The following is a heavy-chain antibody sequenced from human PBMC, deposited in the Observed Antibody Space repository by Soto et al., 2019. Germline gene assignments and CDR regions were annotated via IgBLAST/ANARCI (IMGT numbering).Heavy chain of an antibody. J-gene: IGHJ5*02. CDR2: IYYLGNT. V-gene: IGHV4-39*01. Sequence: SETLSLTCTVSGDSITNNNFYWGWVRQPPGKGLDWIGNIYYLGNTFYNPSLRSRVTISADTSKNQFSLNLSSVTAADTAVYYCAYVAATWAWWFDPWGQGTLVTVSS. D-gene: IGHD2-15*01. CDR1: GDSITNNNFY. CDR3: AYVAATWAWWFDP.